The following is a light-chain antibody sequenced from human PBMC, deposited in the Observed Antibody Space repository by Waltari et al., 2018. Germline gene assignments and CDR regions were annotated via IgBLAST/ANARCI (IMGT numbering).Light chain of an antibody. CDR2: AAS. CDR3: QQYGNSPPFS. V-gene: IGKV3-20*01. Sequence: EVVLTQSPGPLSSSPGERATLSYRASHSISSSYLAWYQHKPGQAPRLLISAASSRAPGIPDRFSGSGSGTDFTLTISRLEPEDFAVYYCQQYGNSPPFSLGPGTKVDIK. J-gene: IGKJ3*01. CDR1: HSISSSY.